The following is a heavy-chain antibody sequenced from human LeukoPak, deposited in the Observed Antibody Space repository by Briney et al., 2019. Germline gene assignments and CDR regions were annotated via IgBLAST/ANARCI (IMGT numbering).Heavy chain of an antibody. CDR2: MKHDGTKK. CDR3: ARIVGADEGADY. CDR1: GFTFSSYW. Sequence: GGSLRLSCAASGFTFSSYWMTWVRQAPGKGLEWVANMKHDGTKKNYADSVKGRFTISRDNAKNSLYLQMNSLRAEDTALYYRARIVGADEGADYWGQGTLVTVSS. D-gene: IGHD1-26*01. J-gene: IGHJ4*02. V-gene: IGHV3-7*01.